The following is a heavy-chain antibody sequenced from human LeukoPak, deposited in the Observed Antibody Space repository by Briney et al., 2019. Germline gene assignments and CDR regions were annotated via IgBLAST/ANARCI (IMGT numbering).Heavy chain of an antibody. V-gene: IGHV3-74*01. Sequence: PGESLRLSCAASGFTFSSYWMHWVRQAPGKGLVWVSRINSDGSSTSYADSVKGRFTISRDNAKNSLYLQMNSLRVEDTAVYYCTRDPRNLDYWGQGTLVTVSS. CDR1: GFTFSSYW. CDR3: TRDPRNLDY. J-gene: IGHJ4*02. D-gene: IGHD1-14*01. CDR2: INSDGSST.